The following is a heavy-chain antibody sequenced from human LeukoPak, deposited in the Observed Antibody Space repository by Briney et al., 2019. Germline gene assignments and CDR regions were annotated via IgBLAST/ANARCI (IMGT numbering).Heavy chain of an antibody. V-gene: IGHV1-18*01. J-gene: IGHJ6*03. D-gene: IGHD6-6*01. CDR1: GYTFTSYG. Sequence: ASVKVSCKASGYTFTSYGISWVRQAPGQGLEWMGWISAYNGNTNYAQKLQGRVTMTTDTSTSTAYMELRSLRSDDTAVYYCAKGPVAARSLYYYYMDVWGKGTTVTVSS. CDR2: ISAYNGNT. CDR3: AKGPVAARSLYYYYMDV.